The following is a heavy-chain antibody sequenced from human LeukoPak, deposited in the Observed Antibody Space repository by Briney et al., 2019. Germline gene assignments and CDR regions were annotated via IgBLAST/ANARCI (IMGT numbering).Heavy chain of an antibody. CDR1: GYTFTVYY. J-gene: IGHJ4*02. V-gene: IGHV1-2*02. D-gene: IGHD3/OR15-3a*01. Sequence: ASVSVSCKTSGYTFTVYYIHLLRQAPGQGLEWMAWIDPNSGGTNYAHKFQGRVTMTRDTSISTAYMEVSSLRSDDTAVYYCARELIDFHDHTNKGFFDSWGQGTLVTVSS. CDR3: ARELIDFHDHTNKGFFDS. CDR2: IDPNSGGT.